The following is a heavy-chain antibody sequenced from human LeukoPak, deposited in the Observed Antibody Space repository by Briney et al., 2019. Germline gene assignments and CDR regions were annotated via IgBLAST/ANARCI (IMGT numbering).Heavy chain of an antibody. Sequence: GGSLRLSCAASGFTFSSYALSWVRQAPGKGLEWVANIKQDGSEKYYVDSVKGRFTISRDNAKNSLYLQMNSLRAEDTAVYYCARDKLRLGELSFVWGQGTLVTVSS. CDR1: GFTFSSYA. V-gene: IGHV3-7*01. CDR3: ARDKLRLGELSFV. D-gene: IGHD3-16*02. CDR2: IKQDGSEK. J-gene: IGHJ4*02.